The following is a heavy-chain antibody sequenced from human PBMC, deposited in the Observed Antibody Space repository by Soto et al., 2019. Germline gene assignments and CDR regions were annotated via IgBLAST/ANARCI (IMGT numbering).Heavy chain of an antibody. J-gene: IGHJ4*02. Sequence: PSETLSLTCTVSGGSISSSSYYWGWIRQPPGKGLEWIGSIYYTGSTYYNPSLKSRVTISVDTSKNQFSLKLSSVTAADTAVYYCARQRRYHYDSSDYPDYWGQGTPVTVYS. CDR2: IYYTGST. CDR1: GGSISSSSYY. CDR3: ARQRRYHYDSSDYPDY. V-gene: IGHV4-39*01. D-gene: IGHD3-22*01.